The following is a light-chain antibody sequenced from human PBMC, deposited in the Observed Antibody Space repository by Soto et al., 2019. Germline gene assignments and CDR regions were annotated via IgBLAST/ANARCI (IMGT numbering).Light chain of an antibody. CDR3: QSYDSSLVV. Sequence: QSVLTQPPSVSGAPGQRVTISCTGSRSNIGAGYDVHWYQQLPGTAPKLLFYGNSNRPSGVPDRFSGSKSGTSASLAITGLQAEDEADYYGQSYDSSLVVFGGGTKLTVL. CDR2: GNS. V-gene: IGLV1-40*01. J-gene: IGLJ2*01. CDR1: RSNIGAGYD.